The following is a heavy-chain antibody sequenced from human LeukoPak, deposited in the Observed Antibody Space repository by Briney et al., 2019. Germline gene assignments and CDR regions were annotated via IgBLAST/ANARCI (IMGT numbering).Heavy chain of an antibody. CDR3: ARKGREDWNYFDY. V-gene: IGHV4-28*06. Sequence: SDTLSLTCAVSGYSISSSNWWGWIRQPPGKGLEWIGYIYYSGSTNYNPSLKSRVTMSVDTSKNQFSLKLSSVTALDTAVYYCARKGREDWNYFDYWGQGTLVTVSS. CDR2: IYYSGST. D-gene: IGHD1-1*01. CDR1: GYSISSSNW. J-gene: IGHJ4*02.